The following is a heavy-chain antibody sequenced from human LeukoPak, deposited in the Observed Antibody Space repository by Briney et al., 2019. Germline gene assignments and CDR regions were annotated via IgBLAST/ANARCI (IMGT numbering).Heavy chain of an antibody. CDR1: GFSFTSYW. CDR3: AKYYVGNTFDI. J-gene: IGHJ3*02. D-gene: IGHD3-10*02. CDR2: IYPGDSDT. Sequence: GESLKISCKGSGFSFTSYWIGWVRQMPGKGLEWVGLIYPGDSDTRYSPSFQGQVTMSADKSISTAYLQWSSLRASDTAMYYCAKYYVGNTFDIWGQGTMVTVSS. V-gene: IGHV5-51*01.